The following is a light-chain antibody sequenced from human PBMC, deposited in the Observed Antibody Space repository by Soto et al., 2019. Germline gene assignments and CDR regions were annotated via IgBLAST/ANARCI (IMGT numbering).Light chain of an antibody. V-gene: IGKV2-30*01. CDR2: KVS. CDR1: QSLVSSDGNTY. CDR3: MQGTHWPRT. Sequence: DVVMTQSPLSLPVTLGQPASISCRSSQSLVSSDGNTYLNWFQQRPGQAPRRLIYKVSNRDSWVPDRFSGSGSGTDFTLKISRVEAEDVGVYYCMQGTHWPRTFGQGTKVEIK. J-gene: IGKJ1*01.